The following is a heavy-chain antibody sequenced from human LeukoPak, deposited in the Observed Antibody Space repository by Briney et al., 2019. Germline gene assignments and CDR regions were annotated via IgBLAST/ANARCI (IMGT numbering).Heavy chain of an antibody. D-gene: IGHD3-10*01. J-gene: IGHJ4*02. Sequence: PGGSLRLSCAASAFTFSSYAMSWVRQAPGKGLEWVSAIGGSGSTTYYADSVKGRFTISRDNSKNTVLLQMNSLRAEDTAVYYCAPRGYPTVFHYWGQGTLVAVSS. CDR1: AFTFSSYA. V-gene: IGHV3-23*01. CDR2: IGGSGSTT. CDR3: APRGYPTVFHY.